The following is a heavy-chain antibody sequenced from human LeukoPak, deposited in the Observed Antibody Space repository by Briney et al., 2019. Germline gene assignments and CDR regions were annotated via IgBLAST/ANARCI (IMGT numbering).Heavy chain of an antibody. J-gene: IGHJ4*02. CDR1: GFTFSSYA. V-gene: IGHV3-64*01. Sequence: PGGSLRLSCAASGFTFSSYAMHWVRQAPGKGLEYVSAISSNGGSTYYANSVKGRFTISRDNSKNTLYLQMGSLRAEDMAVYYCARGSIWKLSLLGFDYWGQGTLVTVSS. D-gene: IGHD3-16*02. CDR3: ARGSIWKLSLLGFDY. CDR2: ISSNGGST.